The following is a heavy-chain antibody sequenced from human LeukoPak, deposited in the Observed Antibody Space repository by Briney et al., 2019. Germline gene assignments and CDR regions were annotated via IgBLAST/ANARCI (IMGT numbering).Heavy chain of an antibody. CDR3: ASRLGYCSGGSCYLPLDY. CDR1: GGTFSSYA. D-gene: IGHD2-15*01. Sequence: SVKVSCKASGGTFSSYAISWVRQAPGQGLEWMGGIIPIFGTANYARKFQGRVTITADESTSTAYMELSSLRSEDTAVYYCASRLGYCSGGSCYLPLDYWGQGTLVTVSS. V-gene: IGHV1-69*01. CDR2: IIPIFGTA. J-gene: IGHJ4*02.